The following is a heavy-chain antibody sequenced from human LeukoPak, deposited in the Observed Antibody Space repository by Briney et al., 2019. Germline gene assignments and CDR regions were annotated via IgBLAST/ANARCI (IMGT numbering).Heavy chain of an antibody. D-gene: IGHD1-7*01. CDR3: ARDNGLANIELRVWRGQVTEFDY. J-gene: IGHJ4*02. CDR1: GFTVSSSF. V-gene: IGHV3-53*01. CDR2: LYNDAFDSAT. Sequence: PGGSLRLSCVGSGFTVSSSFMSWVRQAPGKGLEWVSNLYNDAFDSATHYADSVKGRFTISRDNSQNTLYLQMNSLRAEDTAMYYCARDNGLANIELRVWRGQVTEFDYWGQGTLVTVSS.